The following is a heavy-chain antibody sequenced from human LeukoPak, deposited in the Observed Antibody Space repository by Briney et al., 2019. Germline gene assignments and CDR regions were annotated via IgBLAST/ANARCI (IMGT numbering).Heavy chain of an antibody. CDR3: ARGQAVVAYDY. D-gene: IGHD2-2*01. Sequence: SETLSLTCTVSGGSISSYYWSWIRQPPGKGLEWIGYIYYSGSTNYNPSLKSRVTISVDTSKNQFSLKLSSVTAADTAVYYCARGQAVVAYDYWGQGTLVTVSS. V-gene: IGHV4-59*01. CDR1: GGSISSYY. CDR2: IYYSGST. J-gene: IGHJ4*02.